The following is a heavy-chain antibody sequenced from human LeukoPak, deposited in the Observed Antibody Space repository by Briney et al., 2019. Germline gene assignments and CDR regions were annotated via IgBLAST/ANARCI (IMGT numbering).Heavy chain of an antibody. CDR1: GYTFTSYY. J-gene: IGHJ4*02. V-gene: IGHV1-46*01. Sequence: ASVKVSCKASGYTFTSYYMHWVRQPPGQGLEWMGIINPSGGSTSYAQKFQGRVTMTRDTSTSTVYMELSSLRSEDTAVYYCARGAVAYCGGDCYSTLDYWGQGTLVTVSS. CDR2: INPSGGST. CDR3: ARGAVAYCGGDCYSTLDY. D-gene: IGHD2-21*02.